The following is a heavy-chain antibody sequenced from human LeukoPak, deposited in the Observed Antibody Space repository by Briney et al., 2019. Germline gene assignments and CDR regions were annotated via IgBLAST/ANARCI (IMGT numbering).Heavy chain of an antibody. V-gene: IGHV3-23*01. J-gene: IGHJ4*02. CDR1: GFTLSTYA. D-gene: IGHD6-19*01. CDR2: ISGSGSST. CDR3: AKDPDTHSGWSLPYYFDY. Sequence: GGSLRLSCAASGFTLSTYAMTWVRQVPGKGLEWVSVISGSGSSTYYTDSVKGRFTISRDNSKNTLYLQMNSLRAEDTAVYYCAKDPDTHSGWSLPYYFDYWGQGTLVTVSA.